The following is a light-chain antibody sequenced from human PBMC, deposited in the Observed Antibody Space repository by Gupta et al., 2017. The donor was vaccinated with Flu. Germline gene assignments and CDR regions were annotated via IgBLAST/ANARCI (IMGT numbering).Light chain of an antibody. CDR2: DAY. CDR1: QSVSSY. CDR3: QHRSNWT. J-gene: IGKJ1*01. V-gene: IGKV3-11*01. Sequence: EIVLTQSPATLSLSPGERTTRSGRASQSVSSYLAWYQQKPGQDPRLIIYDAYNRDTVSLDRVSGSGSETDFTLTSSRREHEDFDGYDHQHRSNWTFGQGTKVEIK.